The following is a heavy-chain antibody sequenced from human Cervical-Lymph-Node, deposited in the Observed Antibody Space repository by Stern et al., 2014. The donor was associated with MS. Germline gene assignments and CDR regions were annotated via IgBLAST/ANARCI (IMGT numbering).Heavy chain of an antibody. CDR1: GDSISSYF. CDR2: VHYRGST. CDR3: TRVFGGFADY. Sequence: VQLVESGPGLVKPSDTLSLICTVTGDSISSYFWGWIRQPPGKGLEWIGNVHYRGSTNYNPSLKSRVAISFDTSKTQFSLSLTSVTAADTAVYFCTRVFGGFADYGGQGTLVTVSS. D-gene: IGHD3-10*02. J-gene: IGHJ4*02. V-gene: IGHV4-59*07.